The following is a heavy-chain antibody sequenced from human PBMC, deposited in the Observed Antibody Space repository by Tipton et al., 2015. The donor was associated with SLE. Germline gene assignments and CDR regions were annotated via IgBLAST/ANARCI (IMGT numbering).Heavy chain of an antibody. V-gene: IGHV3-30*03. J-gene: IGHJ6*03. CDR3: ARDAPTGDYYMDV. CDR2: ISYDGSDK. Sequence: SLRLSCAASGFTVSSNYMSWVRQAPGKGLEWVAIISYDGSDKYYADSVKGRFTISRANSKNTLYLQMNSLRVEDTAVYYCARDAPTGDYYMDVWGKGTTVTVSS. CDR1: GFTVSSNY.